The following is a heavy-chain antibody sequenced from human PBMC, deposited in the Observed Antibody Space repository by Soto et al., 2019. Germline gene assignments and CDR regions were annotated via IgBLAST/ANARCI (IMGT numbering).Heavy chain of an antibody. J-gene: IGHJ4*02. Sequence: GGSLRLSCAASGFTFSSYAMSWVRQAPGKGLEWVSAISGSGGSTYYADSVRGRFTISRDNSKNTLYLQMNSLRAEDTAVYYCAKINGDYGYYFDYWGQGTLVTVSS. CDR3: AKINGDYGYYFDY. D-gene: IGHD4-17*01. CDR1: GFTFSSYA. CDR2: ISGSGGST. V-gene: IGHV3-23*01.